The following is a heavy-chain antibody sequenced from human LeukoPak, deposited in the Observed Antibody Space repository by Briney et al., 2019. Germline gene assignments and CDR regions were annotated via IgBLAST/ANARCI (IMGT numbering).Heavy chain of an antibody. D-gene: IGHD6-19*01. V-gene: IGHV3-30*02. CDR3: AKDSRIAVAGGGFDY. CDR2: IRYDGSNK. J-gene: IGHJ4*02. CDR1: GFTFSSYG. Sequence: GGSLRLSCAASGFTFSSYGMHWVRQAPGKGLEWVAFIRYDGSNKYYADSVKGRFTISRDNSKNTLYLQMNSLRAEDTAVYYCAKDSRIAVAGGGFDYWGQGTLVTVSS.